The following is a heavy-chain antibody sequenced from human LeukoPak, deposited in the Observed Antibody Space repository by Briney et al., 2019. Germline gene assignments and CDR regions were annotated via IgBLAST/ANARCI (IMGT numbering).Heavy chain of an antibody. D-gene: IGHD3-22*01. CDR1: GASISSSDW. CDR3: ARAYYYDSPRERAVVYFDY. CDR2: IYYTGSR. V-gene: IGHV4-4*02. J-gene: IGHJ4*02. Sequence: SETLSLTCVVSGASISSSDWWSWVRQSPGKGLEWIGEIYYTGSRNHNPSLKSRVTISVDTSKSQFSLKLSSVTAADTAVYYCARAYYYDSPRERAVVYFDYWGQGTLVTVSS.